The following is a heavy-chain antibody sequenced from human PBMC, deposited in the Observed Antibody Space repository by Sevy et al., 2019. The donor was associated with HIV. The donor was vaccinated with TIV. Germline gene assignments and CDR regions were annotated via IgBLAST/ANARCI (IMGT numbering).Heavy chain of an antibody. D-gene: IGHD5-18*01. CDR3: ARARRVTTVYYYYGMDV. CDR1: GYSFTDYY. CDR2: INPKNDVT. V-gene: IGHV1-2*02. Sequence: ASVKVSCKASGYSFTDYYMHWVRQAPGQGLEWMAWINPKNDVTNYAQKFKGRVTMTRDTSTSTAYMELTRLRSDDTAVYYCARARRVTTVYYYYGMDVWGQGTTVTVSS. J-gene: IGHJ6*02.